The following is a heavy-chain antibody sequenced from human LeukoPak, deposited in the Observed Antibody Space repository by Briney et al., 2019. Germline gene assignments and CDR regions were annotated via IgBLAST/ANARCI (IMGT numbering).Heavy chain of an antibody. Sequence: GGSLRLSCAASGFTFSSYAMNWVRQAPGKGLEWVSSISRGSDHIFYADSMKGRFTISRDNAKSSLYLQMNSLGAEDTAVYYCARPYDTRGYFPDYWGQGTLVTVSS. J-gene: IGHJ4*02. D-gene: IGHD3-22*01. CDR2: ISRGSDHI. CDR3: ARPYDTRGYFPDY. CDR1: GFTFSSYA. V-gene: IGHV3-21*01.